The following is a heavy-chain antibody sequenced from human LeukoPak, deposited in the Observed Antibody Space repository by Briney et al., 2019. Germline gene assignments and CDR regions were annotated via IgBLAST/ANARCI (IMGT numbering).Heavy chain of an antibody. V-gene: IGHV4-59*12. CDR1: GGSFSGYY. CDR2: IYYSGIT. J-gene: IGHJ6*02. CDR3: ARDLARLGYCSSTSCYLYYYGMDV. Sequence: PSETLSLTCAVSGGSFSGYYWTWIRQPPGKGLEWLGDIYYSGITNYNPSLKSRVTISVDTSKNQFSLKLSSVTAADTAVYYCARDLARLGYCSSTSCYLYYYGMDVWGQGTTVTVSS. D-gene: IGHD2-2*01.